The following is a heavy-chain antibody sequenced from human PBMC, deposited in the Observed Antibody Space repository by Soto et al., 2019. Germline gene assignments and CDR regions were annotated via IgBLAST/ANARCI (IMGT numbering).Heavy chain of an antibody. J-gene: IGHJ5*02. CDR3: ARVGPYDSGSYMFRYDRFDP. V-gene: IGHV1-69*02. D-gene: IGHD3-10*01. Sequence: SVKVSCKASGGTFSSYTISWVRQAPGQGLEWMGRIIPILGIANYAQKFQGRVTITADKSTSTAYMELSSLRSEDTAVYYCARVGPYDSGSYMFRYDRFDPWGQGTQVTVSS. CDR1: GGTFSSYT. CDR2: IIPILGIA.